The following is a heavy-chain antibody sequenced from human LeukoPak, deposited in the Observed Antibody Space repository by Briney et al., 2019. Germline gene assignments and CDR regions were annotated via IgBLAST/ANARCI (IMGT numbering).Heavy chain of an antibody. J-gene: IGHJ1*01. CDR2: IYTSGST. V-gene: IGHV4-4*07. Sequence: PSETLSLTCSVSVGSISSYYWSWIRQPAGKGLEWIGRIYTSGSTNYNPSLKSRVTISVDTSKNQFSLKLSSVTAADTAVYYCAATPYYDILTGVFQHWGQGTLVTVSS. CDR1: VGSISSYY. CDR3: AATPYYDILTGVFQH. D-gene: IGHD3-9*01.